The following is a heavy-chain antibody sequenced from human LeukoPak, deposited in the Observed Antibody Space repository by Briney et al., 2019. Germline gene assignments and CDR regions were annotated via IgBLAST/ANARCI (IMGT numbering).Heavy chain of an antibody. D-gene: IGHD3-22*01. CDR2: ISGSGRNV. V-gene: IGHV3-11*01. CDR1: GFTLTDYY. J-gene: IGHJ6*02. Sequence: PGGSLRLSCVAYGFTLTDYYMSWIRQAPGRGLEWVSDISGSGRNVYYGDSVKGRFIISRDNAKNSLYLQMNNLRAEDTAVYYCARSIGYYYTMDVWGQGTTVTVSS. CDR3: ARSIGYYYTMDV.